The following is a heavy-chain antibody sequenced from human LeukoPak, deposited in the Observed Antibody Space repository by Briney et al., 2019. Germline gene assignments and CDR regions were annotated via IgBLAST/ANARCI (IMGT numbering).Heavy chain of an antibody. J-gene: IGHJ4*02. CDR3: ARGGNSAWYFDY. D-gene: IGHD6-19*01. CDR1: GGSISSYY. V-gene: IGHV4-59*12. CDR2: IYYSGST. Sequence: SETLSLTCTVSGGSISSYYWSWIRQPPGKGLEWIGYIYYSGSTNYNPSLKSRVTISLDNSKNQFSLKLNSVTAADTAVYYCARGGNSAWYFDYWGQGTLVTVSS.